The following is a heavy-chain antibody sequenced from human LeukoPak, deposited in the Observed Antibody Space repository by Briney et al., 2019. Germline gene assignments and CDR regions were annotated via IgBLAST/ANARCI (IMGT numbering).Heavy chain of an antibody. V-gene: IGHV4-61*01. CDR1: GGSVSSISYY. D-gene: IGHD6-19*01. CDR3: AKVSNGWPYFLES. CDR2: IYQNGRT. J-gene: IGHJ4*02. Sequence: SETLSLTCTVSGGSVSSISYYWTWIRQSPGKGLEGIGHIYQNGRTNHLPSLATRVPMSLDTSKNQFSLKLNSVTAADTAVYSCAKVSNGWPYFLESWGQGVQVTVSS.